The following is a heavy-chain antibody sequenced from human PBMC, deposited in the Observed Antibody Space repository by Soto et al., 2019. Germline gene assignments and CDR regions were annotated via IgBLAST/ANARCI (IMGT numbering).Heavy chain of an antibody. CDR1: GFSLSTSGVG. Sequence: SGPTLVKPTQTLTLTCTFSGFSLSTSGVGVGWIRQPPGKALEWLALIYWDDDKRYSPSLKSRLTITKDTSKNQVVLTMTNMDPVDTATYYCAHRRGPPRAGTDPCDAFDIWGQGTMVTVSS. CDR2: IYWDDDK. V-gene: IGHV2-5*02. J-gene: IGHJ3*02. CDR3: AHRRGPPRAGTDPCDAFDI. D-gene: IGHD6-19*01.